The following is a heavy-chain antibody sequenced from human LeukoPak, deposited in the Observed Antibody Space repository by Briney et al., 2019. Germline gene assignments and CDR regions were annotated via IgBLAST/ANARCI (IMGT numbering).Heavy chain of an antibody. CDR1: GGSISTNTYY. CDR2: IHHRRTT. D-gene: IGHD3-10*01. Sequence: SETLSLTCIVSGGSISTNTYYWGWIRLPPGKGLEWIGEIHHRRTTYYNPSLRSRVTISVDTSKNQFSLRLTSVTAADTAVYYCARVTYNGYQHFDYWGQGNLVTVS. V-gene: IGHV4-39*07. CDR3: ARVTYNGYQHFDY. J-gene: IGHJ4*02.